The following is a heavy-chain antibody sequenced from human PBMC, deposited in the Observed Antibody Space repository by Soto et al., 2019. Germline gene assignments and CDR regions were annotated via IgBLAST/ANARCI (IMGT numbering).Heavy chain of an antibody. V-gene: IGHV3-33*01. J-gene: IGHJ4*02. Sequence: QVQLVESGGGVVQPGRSLRLSCAASGFSFSSYGMHWVRQAPGKGLEWVAVILDDGSDKDYTDAVKGRFTISRDHSKNTLYLEMNSLRAEDTAVYYCARDDDYGDNGLDYWGQGTVVTVSS. CDR1: GFSFSSYG. CDR2: ILDDGSDK. D-gene: IGHD4-17*01. CDR3: ARDDDYGDNGLDY.